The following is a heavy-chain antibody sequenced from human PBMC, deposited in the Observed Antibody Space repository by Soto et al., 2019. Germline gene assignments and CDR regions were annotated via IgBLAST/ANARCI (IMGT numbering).Heavy chain of an antibody. J-gene: IGHJ6*02. CDR2: ISAYNGNT. V-gene: IGHV1-18*01. CDR3: ASQWLVVGYYYGMDV. Sequence: ASVKVSCKASGYTFTSYGISWVRQAPGQGLEWMGWISAYNGNTNYAQKLQGRVTMTTDTSTSTAYMELRSLRSDDTAVYYCASQWLVVGYYYGMDVWGQGTTVTV. D-gene: IGHD6-19*01. CDR1: GYTFTSYG.